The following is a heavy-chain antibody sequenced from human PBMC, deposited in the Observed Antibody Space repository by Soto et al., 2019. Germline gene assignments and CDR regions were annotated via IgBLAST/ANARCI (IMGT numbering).Heavy chain of an antibody. J-gene: IGHJ4*02. CDR2: ISYDGSNK. CDR3: ASRIVLMVYAIAREAVAAPPDY. Sequence: GGSLRLSCAASGFTFSSYAMHWVRQAPGKGLEWVAVISYDGSNKYYADSVKGRFTISRDNSKNTLYLQINSLRAEGTAVYYCASRIVLMVYAIAREAVAAPPDYWGQGTLVTVSS. D-gene: IGHD2-8*01. CDR1: GFTFSSYA. V-gene: IGHV3-30-3*01.